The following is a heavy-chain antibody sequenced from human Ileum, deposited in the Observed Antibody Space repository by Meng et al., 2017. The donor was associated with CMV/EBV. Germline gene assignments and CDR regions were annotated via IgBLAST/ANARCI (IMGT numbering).Heavy chain of an antibody. D-gene: IGHD3-10*01. CDR3: TTDRGESAVPVLGY. Sequence: GESLKISCAASGFTFSKAWMSWARLAPGKRLEWVCRIKLEVDGGTTDCAALVKDRFTISRDDSKNTLYLQMDSLTAEDTGVYYCTTDRGESAVPVLGYWGQGTRVTVSS. CDR2: IKLEVDGGTT. CDR1: GFTFSKAW. V-gene: IGHV3-15*01. J-gene: IGHJ4*02.